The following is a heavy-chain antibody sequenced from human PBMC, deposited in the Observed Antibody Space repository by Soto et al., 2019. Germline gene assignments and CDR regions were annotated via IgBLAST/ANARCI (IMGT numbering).Heavy chain of an antibody. CDR2: IYSSGNP. CDR3: ARLLNYDFWSGYSSGYYYYMEV. J-gene: IGHJ6*03. D-gene: IGHD3-3*01. Sequence: PSETLSLTCTVSGGSISSYFWSWIRQPPGKGLEWIGQIYSSGNPSYNPSLKSRVTISVDTSKNQFSLKLSSVTAADTAVYYCARLLNYDFWSGYSSGYYYYMEVWGKGTTVTVSS. CDR1: GGSISSYF. V-gene: IGHV4-59*01.